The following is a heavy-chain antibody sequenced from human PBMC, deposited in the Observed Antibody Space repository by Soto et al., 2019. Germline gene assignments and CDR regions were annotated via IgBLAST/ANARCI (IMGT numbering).Heavy chain of an antibody. CDR2: MNPNSGNT. CDR3: VRGSRGYDFWSGYYYQPVFDY. CDR1: GYTFTSYD. V-gene: IGHV1-8*01. D-gene: IGHD3-3*01. Sequence: ASVKVSCKASGYTFTSYDINWLRQATGQGLEWMGWMNPNSGNTGYAQKFQGRVTMTRNTSISTAYMELSSLRSEDTAVYYCVRGSRGYDFWSGYYYQPVFDYWGQGTLVTVSS. J-gene: IGHJ4*02.